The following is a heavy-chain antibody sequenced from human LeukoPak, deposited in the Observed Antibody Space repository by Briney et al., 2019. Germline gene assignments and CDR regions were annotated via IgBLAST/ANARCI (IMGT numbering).Heavy chain of an antibody. D-gene: IGHD6-13*01. CDR1: GGSFSGYY. Sequence: PSETLSLTCAVYGGSFSGYYWSWIRQPPGKGLEWIGEINHSGSTNYNPSLKSRVTISVDTSKNQFSLKLSSVTAADTAVYYCARDLRIAAAGTGHWGQGTLVTVSS. V-gene: IGHV4-34*01. J-gene: IGHJ4*02. CDR3: ARDLRIAAAGTGH. CDR2: INHSGST.